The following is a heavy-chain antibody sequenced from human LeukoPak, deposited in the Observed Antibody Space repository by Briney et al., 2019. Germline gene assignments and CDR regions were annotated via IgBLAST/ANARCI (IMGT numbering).Heavy chain of an antibody. V-gene: IGHV4-39*01. CDR3: ARGEGSSWFIDY. Sequence: SETLSLTCTVSGGSISSSSYYWGWIRQPPGKGLEWIGSIYYSGSTYYNPSLKSRVTISVDTSKNQFSLKLSSVTAADTAVYYCARGEGSSWFIDYWGQGTLVTVSS. CDR1: GGSISSSSYY. D-gene: IGHD6-13*01. J-gene: IGHJ4*02. CDR2: IYYSGST.